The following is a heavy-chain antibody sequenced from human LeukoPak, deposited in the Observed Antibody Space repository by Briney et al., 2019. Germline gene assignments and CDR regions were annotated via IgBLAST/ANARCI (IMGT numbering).Heavy chain of an antibody. D-gene: IGHD6-19*01. CDR1: GGSISSYY. V-gene: IGHV4-4*07. CDR3: ARHGYSSGWYNARRNWFDP. Sequence: SETLSLTCTVSGGSISSYYWSWIRQPAGKGLEWIGRIYTSGSTNYNPSLKSRVTMSVDTSKNQFSLKLSSVTAADTAVYYCARHGYSSGWYNARRNWFDPWGQGTLVTVSS. J-gene: IGHJ5*02. CDR2: IYTSGST.